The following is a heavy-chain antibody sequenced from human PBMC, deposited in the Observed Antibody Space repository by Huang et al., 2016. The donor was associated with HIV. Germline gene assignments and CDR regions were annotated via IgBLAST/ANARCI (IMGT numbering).Heavy chain of an antibody. CDR2: ISAYNGVT. Sequence: QVQLVQSGVEVKKPGASVKVSCKASGYTFPSYGISWVRQAPGQGLEWRGWISAYNGVTNYAQNVQGRVTMTTDTSTSTAYMELRSLRSDDTAVYYCARDSPLLGVVIVVVPTAPNAFDIWGQGTMVTVSS. J-gene: IGHJ3*02. D-gene: IGHD2-2*01. CDR3: ARDSPLLGVVIVVVPTAPNAFDI. CDR1: GYTFPSYG. V-gene: IGHV1-18*01.